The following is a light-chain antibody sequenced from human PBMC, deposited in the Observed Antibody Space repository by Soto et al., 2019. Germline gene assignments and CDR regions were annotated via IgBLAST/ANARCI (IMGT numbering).Light chain of an antibody. CDR2: YKSDSDK. V-gene: IGLV5-45*01. CDR1: SGINVGTYR. J-gene: IGLJ3*02. CDR3: MTWHSSAGV. Sequence: QSVLTQPASLSASPGASASLTCTLRSGINVGTYRIYWYQQKPGSPPQYLLRYKSDSDKQQGSGVPSRFSGSKDASANAGILLISGLQSEDEADYYCMTWHSSAGVFGGGTKVTVL.